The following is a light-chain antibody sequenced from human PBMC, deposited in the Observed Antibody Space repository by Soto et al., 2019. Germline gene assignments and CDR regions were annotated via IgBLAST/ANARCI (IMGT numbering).Light chain of an antibody. CDR2: GAS. J-gene: IGKJ4*01. V-gene: IGKV3-20*01. CDR3: QHHGNWVLT. Sequence: EIVLTQSPGTLSLSPGERATLSCRASQSVSSTYLAWYQQKPGQAPRLLIYGASSRATGIPDRFSGSGSGTDFNLTISRMEPEDFAVYYCQHHGNWVLTFGGGTKVEIK. CDR1: QSVSSTY.